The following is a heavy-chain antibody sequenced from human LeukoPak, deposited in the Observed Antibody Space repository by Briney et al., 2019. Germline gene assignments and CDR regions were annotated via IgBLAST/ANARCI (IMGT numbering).Heavy chain of an antibody. Sequence: SQTLSLTCTVSGGSISSGDYYWSWIRQPPGKGLEWIGYIYYSGSTYYNPSLKSRVTISVDTSKNQFSLKLSSVTAADTAVYYCARGFPYYYDSSGYHIDCWGQGTLVTVSS. J-gene: IGHJ4*02. CDR1: GGSISSGDYY. D-gene: IGHD3-22*01. V-gene: IGHV4-30-4*01. CDR2: IYYSGST. CDR3: ARGFPYYYDSSGYHIDC.